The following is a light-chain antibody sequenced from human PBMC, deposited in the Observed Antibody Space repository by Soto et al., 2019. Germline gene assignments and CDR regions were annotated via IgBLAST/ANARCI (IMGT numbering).Light chain of an antibody. CDR3: SSYTSSSTPYV. CDR2: DVS. Sequence: QSALAQPSSGSGAPGPSIPIPCPGTNNEVGGYNYVSWYQQHPGKAPKLMIYDVSNRPSGVSNRFSGSKSGNTASLTISGLQAEDEADYYCSSYTSSSTPYVFGTGTKVTVL. J-gene: IGLJ1*01. CDR1: NNEVGGYNY. V-gene: IGLV2-14*01.